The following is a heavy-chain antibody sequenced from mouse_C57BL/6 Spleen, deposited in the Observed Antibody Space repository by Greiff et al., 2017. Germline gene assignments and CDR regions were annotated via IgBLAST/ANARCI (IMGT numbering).Heavy chain of an antibody. D-gene: IGHD2-1*01. J-gene: IGHJ4*01. CDR3: ARTIYYGSNKGNYAMDY. V-gene: IGHV1-42*01. CDR2: INPSTGGT. CDR1: GYSFTGYY. Sequence: VQLQQSGPELVKPGASVKISCKASGYSFTGYYMNWVKQSPEKSLEWIGEINPSTGGTTYNQKFKAKATLTVDKSSSIAYMQLKSLTSEDAAVYYCARTIYYGSNKGNYAMDYWGQGTSVTVSS.